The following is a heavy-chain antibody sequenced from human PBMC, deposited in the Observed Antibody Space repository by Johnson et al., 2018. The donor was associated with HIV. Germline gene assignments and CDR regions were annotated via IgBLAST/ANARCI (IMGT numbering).Heavy chain of an antibody. D-gene: IGHD2-15*01. J-gene: IGHJ3*02. CDR3: ARYLTEKTPNAFDI. Sequence: VQLVESGGDLVQPGGSLRLSCAASGFTVSSNYMSWVRQAPGKGLEWVSVIYSGGSTYYADSVKGRFTISRDNSKNTLYLQMNSLRAEDTAVYYCARYLTEKTPNAFDIWGQGTMVTVSS. V-gene: IGHV3-53*01. CDR2: IYSGGST. CDR1: GFTVSSNY.